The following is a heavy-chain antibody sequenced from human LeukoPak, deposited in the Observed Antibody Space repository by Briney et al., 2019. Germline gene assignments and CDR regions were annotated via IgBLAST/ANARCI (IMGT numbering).Heavy chain of an antibody. D-gene: IGHD2-21*02. CDR2: INPNSGGT. CDR3: ARGAYCGGDCYSPFDN. CDR1: GNTFIGYY. Sequence: ASVKVSCKASGNTFIGYYMYWVRQAPGQGLEWMGRINPNSGGTNYAQKFQGRVTMTRDTSISTAYMEVSRLRSDDTAVYFCARGAYCGGDCYSPFDNWGRGTLVTVSS. V-gene: IGHV1-2*06. J-gene: IGHJ4*02.